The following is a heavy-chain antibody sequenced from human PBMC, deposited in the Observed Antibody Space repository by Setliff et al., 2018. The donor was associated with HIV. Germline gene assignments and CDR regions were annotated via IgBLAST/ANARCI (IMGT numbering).Heavy chain of an antibody. V-gene: IGHV4-34*01. CDR3: ARSPGVATITIFDY. J-gene: IGHJ4*02. CDR2: VHHSGST. CDR1: GGSFSGFY. Sequence: SETLSLTCAVYGGSFSGFYWSWIRQPPGKGLEWIGEVHHSGSTNYNPSLKSRVTISVDTSKNQVSLRLSPVTAADTAVYYCARSPGVATITIFDYWGQGTLVTVSS. D-gene: IGHD5-12*01.